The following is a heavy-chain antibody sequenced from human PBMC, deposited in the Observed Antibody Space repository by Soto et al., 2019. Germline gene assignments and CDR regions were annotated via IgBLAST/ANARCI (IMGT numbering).Heavy chain of an antibody. D-gene: IGHD4-17*01. V-gene: IGHV3-30*18. CDR2: ISYDGHNK. Sequence: QVQLVESGGGVVQPGGSLRLSCTASGFTFTTFGIHWVRQAPGKGLEWVALISYDGHNKYYSDSVKGRFTISRDNYKKERSLPMNSLRAEDTAVYCCAKDLQAYGDYNYYYYGMDVWGQGTTVSVSS. CDR3: AKDLQAYGDYNYYYYGMDV. CDR1: GFTFTTFG. J-gene: IGHJ6*02.